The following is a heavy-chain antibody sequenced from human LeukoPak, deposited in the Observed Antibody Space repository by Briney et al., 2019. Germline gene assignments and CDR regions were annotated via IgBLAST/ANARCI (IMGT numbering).Heavy chain of an antibody. CDR2: IIPILGIA. Sequence: GASVKVSCKASGGTFSSYAISWVRQAPGQGLEWMGRIIPILGIANYAQKFQGRVTITADKSTSTAYMELSSLRSEDTAVYYCARDLGHYDILTGHYAGGPVDYWGQGTLVTVSS. D-gene: IGHD3-9*01. V-gene: IGHV1-69*04. J-gene: IGHJ4*02. CDR3: ARDLGHYDILTGHYAGGPVDY. CDR1: GGTFSSYA.